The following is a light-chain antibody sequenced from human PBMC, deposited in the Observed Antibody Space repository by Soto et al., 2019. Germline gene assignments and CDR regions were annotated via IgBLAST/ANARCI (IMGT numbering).Light chain of an antibody. V-gene: IGLV2-8*01. J-gene: IGLJ3*02. CDR3: YSYAGGNSVDV. CDR2: EVS. CDR1: ASDVGRYDY. Sequence: QSALTQPPSASGSPGQSVTISCTGTASDVGRYDYVSWYQQHPGKAPKLMIYEVSKRPSGVPDRFSGSKSGNTASLTVSGVQAEDEADYYCYSYAGGNSVDVFGGGTKLTVL.